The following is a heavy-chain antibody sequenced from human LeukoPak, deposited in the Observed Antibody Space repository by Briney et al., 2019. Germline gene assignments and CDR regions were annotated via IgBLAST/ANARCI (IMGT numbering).Heavy chain of an antibody. Sequence: GGSLRLSCAASGFTFSSYSMNWVRQAPGKGLEWASSISSSSSYIYYADSVKGRFTISRDNAKNSLYLQMNSLRAEDTAVYYCARDIGIAVAGRLPDYWGQGTLVTVSS. D-gene: IGHD6-19*01. J-gene: IGHJ4*02. CDR2: ISSSSSYI. CDR1: GFTFSSYS. V-gene: IGHV3-21*01. CDR3: ARDIGIAVAGRLPDY.